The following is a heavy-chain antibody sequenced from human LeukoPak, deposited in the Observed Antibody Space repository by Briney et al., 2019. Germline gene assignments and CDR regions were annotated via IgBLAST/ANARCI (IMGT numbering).Heavy chain of an antibody. J-gene: IGHJ6*02. CDR2: IIPILGIA. CDR3: ARDQVGYGSGSYGRMDV. V-gene: IGHV1-69*04. CDR1: GGTFSSYA. Sequence: SVKVSCKASGGTFSSYAISWVRQPPGQGLEWMGRIIPILGIANYAQKFQGRVTITADKSTSTAYMELSSLRSEDTAVYYCARDQVGYGSGSYGRMDVWGQGTTVTVSS. D-gene: IGHD3-10*01.